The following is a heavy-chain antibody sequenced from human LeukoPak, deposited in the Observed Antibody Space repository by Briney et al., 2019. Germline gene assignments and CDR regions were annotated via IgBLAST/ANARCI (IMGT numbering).Heavy chain of an antibody. D-gene: IGHD2-2*01. J-gene: IGHJ4*02. CDR3: AEDFHPGVVPAAIFDY. Sequence: GGSLRLSCAASGFTFSSYAMSWVRQAPGKGLEWVSAINGSGGSTYYADSVKGRFTISRDNSKNTLYLQMNSLRAEDTAVYYRAEDFHPGVVPAAIFDYWGQGTLVTVSS. CDR2: INGSGGST. CDR1: GFTFSSYA. V-gene: IGHV3-23*01.